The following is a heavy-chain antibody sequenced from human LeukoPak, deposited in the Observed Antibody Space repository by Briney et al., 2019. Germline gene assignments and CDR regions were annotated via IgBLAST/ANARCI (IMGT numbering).Heavy chain of an antibody. CDR3: ARARAYSNQGFYYYGMDV. V-gene: IGHV4-59*01. CDR2: ISYSGST. J-gene: IGHJ6*02. D-gene: IGHD4-11*01. Sequence: SETLSLTCTVSGGSIRRDYWSWIRQPPGKGLEWGGYISYSGSTSYNPSLESRVTMSVDTSKNHVSLKVNSVTAADTAVYFCARARAYSNQGFYYYGMDVWGQGTTVTVSS. CDR1: GGSIRRDY.